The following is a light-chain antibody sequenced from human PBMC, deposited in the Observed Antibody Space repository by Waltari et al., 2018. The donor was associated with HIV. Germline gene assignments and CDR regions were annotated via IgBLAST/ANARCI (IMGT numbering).Light chain of an antibody. J-gene: IGLJ2*01. Sequence: QSVLTQPPSTSVTPGQRVTISCSGSSSNIGSTTVSWFQQLPGKAANVLIYCKNLRPSGCPDRFSGYKSGTSGSLAIGGLQSEDEADYYCASWDDSLNGPVFGGGTTLTVL. CDR1: SSNIGSTT. CDR2: CKN. CDR3: ASWDDSLNGPV. V-gene: IGLV1-44*01.